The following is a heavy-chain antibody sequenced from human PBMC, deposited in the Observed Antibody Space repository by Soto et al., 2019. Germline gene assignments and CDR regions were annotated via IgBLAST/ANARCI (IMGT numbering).Heavy chain of an antibody. D-gene: IGHD3-10*01. V-gene: IGHV3-30*18. CDR3: AKDEGVRGTLGLFDY. J-gene: IGHJ4*02. CDR2: MSSDGSKI. CDR1: GFDFTYYA. Sequence: QVQLVESGGGAVQPGESLRLSCVASGFDFTYYAMHWVRQAPGKGLESVAVMSSDGSKIHHTDSVKGRFTISRDNSKNTLYLQVNSLRKEDTAVYFCAKDEGVRGTLGLFDYWGQGTLVSVSS.